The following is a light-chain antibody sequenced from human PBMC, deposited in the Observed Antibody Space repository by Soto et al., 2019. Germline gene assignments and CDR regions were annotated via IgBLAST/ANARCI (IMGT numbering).Light chain of an antibody. Sequence: QSALTQPASVSGSPGQSITISCTGTSSDVGGYNFVSWYQQHPGKAPKLIIYEVSDRPSGVSNRFSGSKSGNTASLTISGLQADDEADYYCSSYTNRNTFVFGTGTKLTVL. CDR2: EVS. V-gene: IGLV2-14*01. CDR1: SSDVGGYNF. CDR3: SSYTNRNTFV. J-gene: IGLJ1*01.